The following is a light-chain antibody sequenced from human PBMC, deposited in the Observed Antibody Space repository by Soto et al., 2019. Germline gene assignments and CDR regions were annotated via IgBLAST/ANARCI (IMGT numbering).Light chain of an antibody. CDR3: SSYAGSNNFVV. V-gene: IGLV2-8*01. CDR1: SSDVGGYNY. J-gene: IGLJ2*01. Sequence: QSALTQPPSASGSPGQSVTISCTGTSSDVGGYNYVSWYQHHPGKAPRLMIYEVSKRPSGVPDRLSGSKSGNTASLTVSGLQAEDEADYYCSSYAGSNNFVVFGGGTQLTVL. CDR2: EVS.